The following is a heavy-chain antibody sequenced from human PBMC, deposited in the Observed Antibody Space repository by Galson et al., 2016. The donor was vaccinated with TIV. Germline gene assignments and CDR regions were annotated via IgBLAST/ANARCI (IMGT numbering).Heavy chain of an antibody. V-gene: IGHV1-69*08. D-gene: IGHD3-10*01. CDR1: GGIFNTYT. J-gene: IGHJ3*02. CDR2: ITPILGTP. CDR3: ARGDGSGSYYYDAFDI. Sequence: SVKVSCKASGGIFNTYTISWVRQAPGQGLEWMGKITPILGTPNYAQMFQGRVSITADESTSTAYMELSSLRSEDTAVYYCARGDGSGSYYYDAFDIWGQGTLVTVSS.